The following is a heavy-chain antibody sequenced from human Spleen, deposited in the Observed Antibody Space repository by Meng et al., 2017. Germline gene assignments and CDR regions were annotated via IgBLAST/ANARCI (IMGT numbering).Heavy chain of an antibody. J-gene: IGHJ4*02. V-gene: IGHV4-34*01. Sequence: QVQPQQWGAGLLNPSETLSLTCVVSGGSFSDYYWSWIRQPPGKGLEWIGEINHSGSTNYNPSLESRATISVDTSQNNLSLKLSSVTAADSAVYYCARGPTTMAHDFDYWGQGTLVTASS. D-gene: IGHD4-11*01. CDR3: ARGPTTMAHDFDY. CDR2: INHSGST. CDR1: GGSFSDYY.